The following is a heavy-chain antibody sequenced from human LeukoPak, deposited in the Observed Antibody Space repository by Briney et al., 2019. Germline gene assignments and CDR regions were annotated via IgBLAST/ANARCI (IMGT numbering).Heavy chain of an antibody. V-gene: IGHV3-7*01. Sequence: PGGSLRLSCEASGFIFSNYEMNWVRQAPGKGLEWVASINQDGSEKYYLDSVKGRFTISRDNAKNSLYLQMNSLRDEDTAVYSCARDGVRDGLYFDRWGQGTLVTVSS. CDR3: ARDGVRDGLYFDR. D-gene: IGHD5-24*01. CDR1: GFIFSNYE. CDR2: INQDGSEK. J-gene: IGHJ4*02.